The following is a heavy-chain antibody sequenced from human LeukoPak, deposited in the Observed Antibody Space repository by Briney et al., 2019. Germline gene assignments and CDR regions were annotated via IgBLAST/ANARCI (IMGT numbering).Heavy chain of an antibody. J-gene: IGHJ3*02. D-gene: IGHD3-22*01. V-gene: IGHV1-2*06. Sequence: ASVKVSCKASGYTFTGYYMHWVRQAPGQGLEWMGRINPNSGGTNYAQKFQGRVTMTRDTSISTAYMELSRLRSDDTAVYYCARANHYDSSGDDALDIWGQGTMVTVSS. CDR3: ARANHYDSSGDDALDI. CDR1: GYTFTGYY. CDR2: INPNSGGT.